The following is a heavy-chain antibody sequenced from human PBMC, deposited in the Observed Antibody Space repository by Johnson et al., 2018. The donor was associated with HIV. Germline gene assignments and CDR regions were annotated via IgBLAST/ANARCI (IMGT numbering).Heavy chain of an antibody. D-gene: IGHD2-15*01. Sequence: VQLVESEGDLVQPGGSLRLSCAVSGFTVSSNYMSWVRRAPGKGLEWVSVIYSGGSTYYADSVKGRFTIPRDNSKNTVYLPMDSLRADDTDVYYCARRYCSGGRCLNPKDAFDIWGQGTMVTVSS. J-gene: IGHJ3*02. V-gene: IGHV3-66*01. CDR2: IYSGGST. CDR1: GFTVSSNY. CDR3: ARRYCSGGRCLNPKDAFDI.